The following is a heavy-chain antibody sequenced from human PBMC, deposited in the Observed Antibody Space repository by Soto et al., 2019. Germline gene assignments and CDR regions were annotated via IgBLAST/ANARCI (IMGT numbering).Heavy chain of an antibody. CDR2: INHSGST. J-gene: IGHJ6*02. Sequence: SETLSLTCAVYGGSVSGYYWSWIRESPGKGLEWIGEINHSGSTTYNPSLKSRDTISVDTSKNQFSLKLSSVTAADTAVYYCARLYYYGSGSYHGMDVWGQGTTVT. V-gene: IGHV4-34*01. CDR1: GGSVSGYY. CDR3: ARLYYYGSGSYHGMDV. D-gene: IGHD3-10*01.